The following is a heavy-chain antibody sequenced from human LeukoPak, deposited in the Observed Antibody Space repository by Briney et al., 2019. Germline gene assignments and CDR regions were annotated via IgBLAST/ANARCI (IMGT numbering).Heavy chain of an antibody. CDR2: IYYSGST. D-gene: IGHD3-22*01. Sequence: SETLSLTCTVSGGSISSSSYYWGWICQPPGKGLEWIGNIYYSGSTYYNPSLKSRVTISVDTSKNQFSLKLSSVTAADTAVYYCARDQRRTYYYDSSGYGHFDYWGQGTLVTVSS. CDR3: ARDQRRTYYYDSSGYGHFDY. J-gene: IGHJ4*02. V-gene: IGHV4-39*02. CDR1: GGSISSSSYY.